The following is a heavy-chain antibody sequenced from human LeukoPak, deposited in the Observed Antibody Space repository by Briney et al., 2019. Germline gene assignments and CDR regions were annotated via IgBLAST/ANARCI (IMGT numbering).Heavy chain of an antibody. CDR1: GYRFANYW. J-gene: IGHJ6*02. V-gene: IGHV5-51*01. Sequence: GESLKISCQGSGYRFANYWIAWVRQMPGKGLEWMGIIYAGGSDTRYSPSFQGQVTISVDKSVNTAYLQWRSLKASDTAMYYCGRSGHYGTDVWGQGTTVTVSS. CDR2: IYAGGSDT. D-gene: IGHD3-10*01. CDR3: GRSGHYGTDV.